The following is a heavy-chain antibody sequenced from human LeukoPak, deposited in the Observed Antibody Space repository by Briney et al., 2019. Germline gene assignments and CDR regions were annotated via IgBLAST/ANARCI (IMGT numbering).Heavy chain of an antibody. CDR2: ISSSSSTI. D-gene: IGHD2-2*01. J-gene: IGHJ4*02. CDR1: GFTFSSYS. V-gene: IGHV3-48*01. Sequence: PGGSLRLSCAASGFTFSSYSMNWVRQAPGKGLEWVSYISSSSSTIYYADSVKGRFTISRDNSKNTLYLQMNSLRAEDTAVYYCARWCSTSWHCSAYFDYWGQGTLVTVSS. CDR3: ARWCSTSWHCSAYFDY.